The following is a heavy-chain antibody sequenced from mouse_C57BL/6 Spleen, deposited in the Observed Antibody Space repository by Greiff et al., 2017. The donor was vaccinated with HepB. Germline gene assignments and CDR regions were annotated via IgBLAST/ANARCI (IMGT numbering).Heavy chain of an antibody. CDR3: AREGDYYGSSPYAMDY. CDR2: IYPGDGDT. D-gene: IGHD1-1*01. Sequence: QVQLQQSGPELVKPGASVKISCKASGYAFSSSWMNWVKQRPGKGLEWIGRIYPGDGDTNYNGKFKGKATLTADKSSSTAYMQLSSLTSEDSAVYFCAREGDYYGSSPYAMDYWGQGTSVTVSS. V-gene: IGHV1-82*01. J-gene: IGHJ4*01. CDR1: GYAFSSSW.